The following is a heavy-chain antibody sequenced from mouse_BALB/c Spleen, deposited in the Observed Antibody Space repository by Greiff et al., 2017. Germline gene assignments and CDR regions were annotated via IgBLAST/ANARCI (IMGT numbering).Heavy chain of an antibody. CDR2: ILPGSGST. CDR1: GYTFSSYW. CDR3: ARCRPRGSSGPFAY. V-gene: IGHV1-9*01. D-gene: IGHD3-1*01. Sequence: QVQLQQSGAELMKPGASVKISCKATGYTFSSYWIEWVKQRPGHGLEWIGEILPGSGSTNYNEKFKGKATFTADTSSNTAYMQLSSLTSEDSAVYYCARCRPRGSSGPFAYWGQGTLVTVSA. J-gene: IGHJ3*01.